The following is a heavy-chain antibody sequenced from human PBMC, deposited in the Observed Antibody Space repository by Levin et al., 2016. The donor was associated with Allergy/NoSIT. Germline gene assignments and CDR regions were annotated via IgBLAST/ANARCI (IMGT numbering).Heavy chain of an antibody. CDR2: VSGYDDDT. V-gene: IGHV1-18*01. D-gene: IGHD1-1*01. J-gene: IGHJ4*02. CDR1: GYTFSTSA. Sequence: ASVKVSCKASGYTFSTSAISWVRQAPGQGLEWVGWVSGYDDDTNYAETVQGRVTVTTDTSTSTAYMELMSLGFDDTAVYYCARGGRGARSDWTENYYFDYWGQGTVVTVSS. CDR3: ARGGRGARSDWTENYYFDY.